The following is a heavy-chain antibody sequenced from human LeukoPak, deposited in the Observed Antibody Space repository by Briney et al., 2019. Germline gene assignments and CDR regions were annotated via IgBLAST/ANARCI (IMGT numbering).Heavy chain of an antibody. CDR3: AKDHWDPCGGDCYVIGWFDY. CDR2: ISGSGGST. CDR1: GFTFSGYA. J-gene: IGHJ4*02. Sequence: GGSLRLSCAASGFTFSGYAVSWVRQAPGKELEWVSAISGSGGSTYYADSVKGRFTISRDNSKNTLYLQMNSLRAEDTAVYYCAKDHWDPCGGDCYVIGWFDYWGQGTLVTVSS. V-gene: IGHV3-23*01. D-gene: IGHD2-21*02.